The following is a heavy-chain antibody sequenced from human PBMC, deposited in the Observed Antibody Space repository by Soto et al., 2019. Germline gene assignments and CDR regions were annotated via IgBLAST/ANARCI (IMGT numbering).Heavy chain of an antibody. V-gene: IGHV1-69*02. Sequence: QVQLVQSGAEVKKPGSSVKVSCKASGGTFSSYTISWVRQAPGQGLEWMGRIIPILGIANYAQKFQGRVTITADKSTSTAYMELSSLRSEDTAVYYCARWVFCRSTSCNYFDYWGQGTLVTVSS. J-gene: IGHJ4*02. CDR2: IIPILGIA. CDR3: ARWVFCRSTSCNYFDY. CDR1: GGTFSSYT. D-gene: IGHD2-2*01.